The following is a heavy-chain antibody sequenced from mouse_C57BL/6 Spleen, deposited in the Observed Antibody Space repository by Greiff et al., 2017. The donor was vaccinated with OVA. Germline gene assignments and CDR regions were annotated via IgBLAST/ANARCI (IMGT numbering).Heavy chain of an antibody. V-gene: IGHV1-64*01. CDR2: IHPNSGST. Sequence: VQLQQPGAELVKPGASVKLSCKASGYTFTSYWMHWVKQRPGQGLEWIGMIHPNSGSTNYNEKFKSKATLTVDKSSSTAYMQLSSLTSEDSAVYYCARDFIYYYLDVWGTGTTVTVSS. J-gene: IGHJ1*03. CDR3: ARDFIYYYLDV. CDR1: GYTFTSYW. D-gene: IGHD1-1*01.